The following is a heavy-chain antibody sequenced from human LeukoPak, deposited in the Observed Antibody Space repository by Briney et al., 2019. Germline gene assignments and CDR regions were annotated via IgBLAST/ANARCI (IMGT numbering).Heavy chain of an antibody. CDR1: GGSISSYY. J-gene: IGHJ4*02. CDR2: FYSSGST. Sequence: PSETLSLTCTVSGGSISSYYWSWVRQPAGRGLEWIGRFYSSGSTNHNPSLKSRVTMSVDTSKNQFSLKLTSVTAADTAVYYCARQTRYCSGGSCYGGPIDYWGQGTLVTVSS. D-gene: IGHD2-15*01. V-gene: IGHV4-4*07. CDR3: ARQTRYCSGGSCYGGPIDY.